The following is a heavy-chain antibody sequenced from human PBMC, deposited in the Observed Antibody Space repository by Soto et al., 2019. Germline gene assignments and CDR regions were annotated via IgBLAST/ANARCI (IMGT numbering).Heavy chain of an antibody. D-gene: IGHD4-17*01. CDR1: GGCISSYY. CDR3: GGQDYGAKGYYFEN. J-gene: IGHJ4*02. Sequence: SETLSLTSTVSGGCISSYYWSWIRQPPGKGLEWIGYIYYSGSTNYNPSLKSRVTISIDTSKTQFSLKMNSVTAADTAVYFCGGQDYGAKGYYFENWGQGALVTVSS. CDR2: IYYSGST. V-gene: IGHV4-59*08.